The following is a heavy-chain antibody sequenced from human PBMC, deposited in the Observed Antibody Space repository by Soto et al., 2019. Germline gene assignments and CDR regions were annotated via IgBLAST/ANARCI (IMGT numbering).Heavy chain of an antibody. CDR3: ARDRRYYYDNSGPLDY. Sequence: PGGSLRLSCAASGFTFSSYAMHWARQAPGKGLEWVAVISSDGSNKYYADSVKGRFTIPRDNSKNTLYLQMNSLRAEDTAVYYCARDRRYYYDNSGPLDYWGQGTLVTVSS. CDR2: ISSDGSNK. CDR1: GFTFSSYA. D-gene: IGHD3-22*01. V-gene: IGHV3-30-3*01. J-gene: IGHJ4*02.